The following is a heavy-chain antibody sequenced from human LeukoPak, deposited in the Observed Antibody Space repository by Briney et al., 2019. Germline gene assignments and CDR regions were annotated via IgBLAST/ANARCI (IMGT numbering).Heavy chain of an antibody. CDR1: GGSFSSYY. D-gene: IGHD4-17*01. Sequence: SETLSLTCAGFGGSFSSYYWSWIRQPPGKGLEWIGEINHSGYTSYNPSLKSRVTLSVDTSKHQFSLKLTSVTAADTAVYYCARCCLQRDGDNGGGDYWGQGTLVTVSS. CDR3: ARCCLQRDGDNGGGDY. CDR2: INHSGYT. J-gene: IGHJ4*02. V-gene: IGHV4-34*01.